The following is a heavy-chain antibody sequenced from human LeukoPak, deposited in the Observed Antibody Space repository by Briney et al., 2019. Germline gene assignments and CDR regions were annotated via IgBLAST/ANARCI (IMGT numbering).Heavy chain of an antibody. Sequence: PSETLSLTCAVYGGSFSGHRWTWIRQPPGKGLEWIGEINHSGSTNSNPSLKSRVTISVDTSKNQFSLKLSSVTAADTAVYYCASRTTVTGGYFDYWGQGTLVTVSS. D-gene: IGHD4-17*01. V-gene: IGHV4-34*01. J-gene: IGHJ4*02. CDR2: INHSGST. CDR1: GGSFSGHR. CDR3: ASRTTVTGGYFDY.